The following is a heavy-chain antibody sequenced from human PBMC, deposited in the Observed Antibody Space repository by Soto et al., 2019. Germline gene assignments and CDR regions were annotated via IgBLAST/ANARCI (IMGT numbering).Heavy chain of an antibody. V-gene: IGHV3-33*01. Sequence: QVQLVESGGGVVQPGRSLRLSCAASGFTFSSYGMHWVRQAPGKGLEWVAVIWYDGSNKYYADSVKGRFTISRDNSKNMLYLQMNSLRAEDTAVYYCARGGRDRGVTDYWGQGTLVTVSS. D-gene: IGHD3-10*01. CDR2: IWYDGSNK. J-gene: IGHJ4*02. CDR1: GFTFSSYG. CDR3: ARGGRDRGVTDY.